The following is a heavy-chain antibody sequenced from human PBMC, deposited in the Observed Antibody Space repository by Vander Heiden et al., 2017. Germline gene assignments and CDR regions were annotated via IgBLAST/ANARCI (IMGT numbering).Heavy chain of an antibody. Sequence: QVQLVQSGAEVKKPGASVKVSCKASGYTFTSYSMNWVRQAPDEVLEWRGIFKPSVVITSYAQQFHGSGTITWDTSTSTVYMELISLRSEDTALHYCARDSPRRRSRIVVATYYGMDVW. CDR3: ARDSPRRRSRIVVATYYGMDV. D-gene: IGHD1-26*01. CDR1: GYTFTSYS. J-gene: IGHJ6*01. CDR2: FKPSVVIT. V-gene: IGHV1-46*01.